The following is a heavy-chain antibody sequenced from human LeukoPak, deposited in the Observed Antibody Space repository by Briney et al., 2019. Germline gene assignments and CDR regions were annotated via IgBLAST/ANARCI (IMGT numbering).Heavy chain of an antibody. V-gene: IGHV4-4*07. J-gene: IGHJ3*02. CDR2: IYTSGST. Sequence: SETLSLTCTVSGGSISSYHWSWIRQPAGKGLEWIGRIYTSGSTNYNPSLKSRVTMSVDTSKNQFSLKLSSVTAADTAVYYCAREGAFGYSIPMDIWGQGTMVTVSS. D-gene: IGHD6-13*01. CDR3: AREGAFGYSIPMDI. CDR1: GGSISSYH.